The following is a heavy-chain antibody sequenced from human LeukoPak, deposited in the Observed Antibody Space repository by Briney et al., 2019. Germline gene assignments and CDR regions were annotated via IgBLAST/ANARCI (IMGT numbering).Heavy chain of an antibody. V-gene: IGHV4-4*07. CDR3: ARDESPLLAGGAFDI. Sequence: SETLSLTCTVSGGSISSYYWSWIRQPAGKGLEWIGRIYTSGSTNYNPSLKSRVTMSVDTSKNQFSLKLSSVTAADTAVYYCARDESPLLAGGAFDIWGQGTVVTVSS. CDR2: IYTSGST. CDR1: GGSISSYY. J-gene: IGHJ3*02. D-gene: IGHD3-3*02.